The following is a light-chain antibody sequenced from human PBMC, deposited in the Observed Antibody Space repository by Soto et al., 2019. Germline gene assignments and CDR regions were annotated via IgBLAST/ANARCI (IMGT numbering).Light chain of an antibody. J-gene: IGKJ4*01. CDR2: ATS. V-gene: IGKV3-11*01. Sequence: EIVLTPSPATLSLSPGERATLSCRASQSVTKSLAWYQQKPGQAPRLLIFATSHRATDIPTRFSGSGSETDFTLTISSLEPEDFAVYYCQQRSDWPPSLTFGGGTKVEIK. CDR1: QSVTKS. CDR3: QQRSDWPPSLT.